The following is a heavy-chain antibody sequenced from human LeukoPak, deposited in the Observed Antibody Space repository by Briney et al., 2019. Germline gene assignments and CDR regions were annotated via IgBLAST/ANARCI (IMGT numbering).Heavy chain of an antibody. Sequence: SETLSLTCTVSGGSISGYYWSWIRQPPGKGLEWIGYIYYSGSTNYNPSLKSRVTISVDTSKNQFSLKLSSVTAADTAVYYCARTESIAQIWYFDLWGRGTLVTVSS. CDR3: ARTESIAQIWYFDL. V-gene: IGHV4-59*01. D-gene: IGHD3-16*02. CDR1: GGSISGYY. J-gene: IGHJ2*01. CDR2: IYYSGST.